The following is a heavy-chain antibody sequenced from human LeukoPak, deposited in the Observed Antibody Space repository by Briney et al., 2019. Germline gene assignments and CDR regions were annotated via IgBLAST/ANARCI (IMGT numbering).Heavy chain of an antibody. Sequence: PGGSLRLSCAASGFTFSSYEMNWVRQAPGKGLEWVSYISSSGGNIYYADSVKGRFTISRDNAKNSLYLQMNSLRAEDTAVYYCARDFNSGWKFDHWGQGTLVTVSS. CDR2: ISSSGGNI. D-gene: IGHD6-19*01. CDR3: ARDFNSGWKFDH. V-gene: IGHV3-48*03. J-gene: IGHJ4*02. CDR1: GFTFSSYE.